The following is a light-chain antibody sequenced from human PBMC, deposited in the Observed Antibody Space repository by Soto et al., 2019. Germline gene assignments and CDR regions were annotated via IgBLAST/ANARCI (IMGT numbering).Light chain of an antibody. CDR1: QSVSNN. CDR3: QQLTNWPPSIT. J-gene: IGKJ5*01. Sequence: EIVMTQSPATLSVSPGERATLSCRASQSVSNNLAWYQQKAGQAPRLLIYGASTRATGIPARFSGSGSGTEFTLTISSLQSEDFAVYYCQQLTNWPPSITFGQGTRLEIK. CDR2: GAS. V-gene: IGKV3-15*01.